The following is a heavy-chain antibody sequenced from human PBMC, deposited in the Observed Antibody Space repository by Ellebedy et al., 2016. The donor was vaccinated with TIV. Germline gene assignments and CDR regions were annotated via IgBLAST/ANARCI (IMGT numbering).Heavy chain of an antibody. CDR3: ARDNTNPRSAFDI. CDR2: IKQDGSEK. V-gene: IGHV3-7*01. Sequence: ETLSLTCAASGFTFSSYWMNWVRQAPGKGLEWVANIKQDGSEKYYVDSVKGRFTISRDNAKNSLYLQMNSLRAEDTAVYYCARDNTNPRSAFDIWGQGTMVTVSS. CDR1: GFTFSSYW. J-gene: IGHJ3*02.